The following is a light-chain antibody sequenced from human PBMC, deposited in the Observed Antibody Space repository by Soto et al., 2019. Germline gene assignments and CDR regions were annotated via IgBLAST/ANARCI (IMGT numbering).Light chain of an antibody. CDR2: EIH. V-gene: IGLV2-14*01. J-gene: IGLJ3*02. CDR1: SSDIGTYKY. Sequence: QSALTQPASVSGSPGQSITISCTGTSSDIGTYKYVSWYRQHPGRAPKLIIYEIHNRPSGVSHRFSGSKSGNTASLTISGLLAEDEADYYCTSYTSSGTLVFGGGTKLTVL. CDR3: TSYTSSGTLV.